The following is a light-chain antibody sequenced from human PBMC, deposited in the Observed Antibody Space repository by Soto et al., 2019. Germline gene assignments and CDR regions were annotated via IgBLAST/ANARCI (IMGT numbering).Light chain of an antibody. CDR1: QNVNIN. CDR2: GAS. CDR3: QQYKDWPPLT. V-gene: IGKV3D-15*01. J-gene: IGKJ4*01. Sequence: EIVMTQSPVTLSVSPGERVTLSCRASQNVNINLAWYQQRPGQAPRVLIYGASNRASGNPDRFSGSGSGTDFTLSISSLEPDDVALYYCQQYKDWPPLTFGGGTRVEIK.